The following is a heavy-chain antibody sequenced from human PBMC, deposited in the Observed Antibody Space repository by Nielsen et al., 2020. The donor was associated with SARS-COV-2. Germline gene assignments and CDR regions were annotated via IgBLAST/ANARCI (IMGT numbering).Heavy chain of an antibody. V-gene: IGHV3-23*01. CDR2: ISASGHST. CDR1: GLPFRTYG. Sequence: GESLKISCAPSGLPFRTYGMIWVRQAPGLGLEWVSAISASGHSTYYADSVRGRFTISRDGSDDTVHLQMDSLRVGDTAIYYCAKESQYSGYDLYYYSYYGMDVWGQGTTVTVSS. D-gene: IGHD5-12*01. CDR3: AKESQYSGYDLYYYSYYGMDV. J-gene: IGHJ6*02.